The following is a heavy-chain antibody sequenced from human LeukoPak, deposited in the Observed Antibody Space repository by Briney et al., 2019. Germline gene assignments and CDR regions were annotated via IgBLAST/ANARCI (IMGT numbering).Heavy chain of an antibody. V-gene: IGHV3-23*01. Sequence: GGSLRLSCAASGFTFSSYAMSWVRQAPGKGLEWVSSISGNGVGTYYADSVKGRFTISRDNSWNTLYLQMNSLRAEDTAVYYCAKDQVMSGSEASDIWGQGTMVTVSS. CDR1: GFTFSSYA. D-gene: IGHD2-21*01. CDR3: AKDQVMSGSEASDI. CDR2: ISGNGVGT. J-gene: IGHJ3*02.